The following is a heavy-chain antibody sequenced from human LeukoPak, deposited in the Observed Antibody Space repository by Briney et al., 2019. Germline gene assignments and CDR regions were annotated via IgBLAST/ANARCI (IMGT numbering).Heavy chain of an antibody. CDR1: GGSFSGYY. CDR2: IYTSGST. Sequence: PSETLSLTCAVYGGSFSGYYWSWIRQPPGKGLEWIGRIYTSGSTNYNPSLKSRVTMSVDTSKNQFSLKLSSVTAADTAVYYCARDSVILYYYDSSGAFDIWGQGTMVTVSS. J-gene: IGHJ3*02. CDR3: ARDSVILYYYDSSGAFDI. D-gene: IGHD3-22*01. V-gene: IGHV4-4*07.